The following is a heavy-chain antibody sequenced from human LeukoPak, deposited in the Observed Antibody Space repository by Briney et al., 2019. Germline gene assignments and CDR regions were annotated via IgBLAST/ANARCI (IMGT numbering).Heavy chain of an antibody. Sequence: ASVKVSCKASGYTFTSYAMYWVRQAPGQRLEWMGWINAGNGNTKYSQKFQGRVTITRDTSASTAYMELSSLRSEDTAVYYCARDWPGAYSSGWYYFDYWGQGTLVTVSS. D-gene: IGHD6-19*01. J-gene: IGHJ4*02. CDR2: INAGNGNT. V-gene: IGHV1-3*01. CDR3: ARDWPGAYSSGWYYFDY. CDR1: GYTFTSYA.